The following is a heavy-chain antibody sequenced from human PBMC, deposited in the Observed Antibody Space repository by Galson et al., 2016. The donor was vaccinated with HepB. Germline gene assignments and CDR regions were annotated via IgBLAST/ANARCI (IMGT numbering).Heavy chain of an antibody. CDR1: GGSISSSNW. CDR2: IFHTGTT. Sequence: SETLSLTCAVSGGSISSSNWWSWVRQPPGKGLEWIGEIFHTGTTNHNPSLKSRVTISLDKSKNLFSLKLRSVTAADTAVYYCAGGTGWSAYWGQVARGTVS. D-gene: IGHD6-19*01. J-gene: IGHJ4*02. V-gene: IGHV4-4*02. CDR3: AGGTGWSAY.